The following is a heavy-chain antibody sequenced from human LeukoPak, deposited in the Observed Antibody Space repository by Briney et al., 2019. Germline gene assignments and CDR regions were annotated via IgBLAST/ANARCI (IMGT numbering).Heavy chain of an antibody. CDR3: ARDYDDSRGNGAFNI. J-gene: IGHJ3*02. CDR2: ISYDGSNK. CDR1: GFTFSSYG. V-gene: IGHV3-30*03. D-gene: IGHD3-22*01. Sequence: GGCLRLSCAASGFTFSSYGMQWVRQAPGKGLEWVAFISYDGSNKYYSDSVKGRFTISRDNSKNTLYLQMNSLRAEDTALYYCARDYDDSRGNGAFNIWGQGTMVTVSS.